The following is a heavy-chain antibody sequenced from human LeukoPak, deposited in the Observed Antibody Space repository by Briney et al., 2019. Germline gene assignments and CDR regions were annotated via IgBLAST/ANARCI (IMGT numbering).Heavy chain of an antibody. J-gene: IGHJ4*02. V-gene: IGHV1-46*01. CDR1: GYTFTSYY. D-gene: IGHD6-13*01. Sequence: ASVKVSCKASGYTFTSYYMHWVRQAPGQGLEWMGIINPSGGATEYAQKFQGRVTMTRDSSTSTVYMELSSLRSEDTAVYYCARDLPIIESVSWYFGYWGQGTLVTVSS. CDR2: INPSGGAT. CDR3: ARDLPIIESVSWYFGY.